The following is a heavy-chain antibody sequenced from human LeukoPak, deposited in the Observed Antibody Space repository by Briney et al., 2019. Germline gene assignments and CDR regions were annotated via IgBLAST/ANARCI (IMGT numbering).Heavy chain of an antibody. D-gene: IGHD1-1*01. Sequence: GWCLRLSCAASGFTFSNAWMHWVCRAPGKGQAWVGRIKSKAHGGTTDYAAPVKGRFTISRDDSKNTLYSQMNSLKTEDTAVYYCWDTNWNGDWDYWGQGTLVTVSS. CDR3: WDTNWNGDWDY. CDR1: GFTFSNAW. CDR2: IKSKAHGGTT. V-gene: IGHV3-15*01. J-gene: IGHJ4*02.